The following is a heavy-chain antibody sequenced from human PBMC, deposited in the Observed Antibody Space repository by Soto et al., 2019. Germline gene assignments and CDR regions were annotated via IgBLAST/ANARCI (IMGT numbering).Heavy chain of an antibody. D-gene: IGHD5-18*01. Sequence: EVQLLESGGGFVQPGGSLRLSCAASGFTFNNYAMSWVRQAPGKGLEWVSAISGSGDSTYYADSVKGRFTISRDNSKNTLYLQMNSLRAEDTAVYYCAKVVDTAIGNAFDIWGQGTMVTVSS. V-gene: IGHV3-23*01. CDR1: GFTFNNYA. CDR2: ISGSGDST. CDR3: AKVVDTAIGNAFDI. J-gene: IGHJ3*02.